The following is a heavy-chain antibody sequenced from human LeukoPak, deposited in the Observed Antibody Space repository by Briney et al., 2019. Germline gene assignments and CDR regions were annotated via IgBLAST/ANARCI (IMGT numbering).Heavy chain of an antibody. CDR2: SNSDGSST. CDR3: ARDFLDILTGYYGSILDY. J-gene: IGHJ4*02. V-gene: IGHV3-74*01. D-gene: IGHD3-9*01. Sequence: GGSLRLSCAASGFTFSSYWMHWVRQAPGKGLVWVSRSNSDGSSTSYADSVKGRFTISRDNAKNTLYLQMNSLRAEDTAVYYCARDFLDILTGYYGSILDYWGQGTLVTVSS. CDR1: GFTFSSYW.